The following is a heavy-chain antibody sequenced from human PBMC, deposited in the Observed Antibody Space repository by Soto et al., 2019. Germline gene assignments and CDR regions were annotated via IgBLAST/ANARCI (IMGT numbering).Heavy chain of an antibody. CDR2: INMDGTKT. D-gene: IGHD3-22*01. CDR3: ASDYYYDSRSSSVNWFDA. V-gene: IGHV3-74*01. Sequence: GGCLRRSWVASEFTFSKDWMHCVRQAPGKGLVWVSRINMDGTKTAYADSVKGRFTVSRDNANNTLYLQMNSLGGEDTAVYYCASDYYYDSRSSSVNWFDAYRQRTVV. CDR1: EFTFSKDW. J-gene: IGHJ5*02.